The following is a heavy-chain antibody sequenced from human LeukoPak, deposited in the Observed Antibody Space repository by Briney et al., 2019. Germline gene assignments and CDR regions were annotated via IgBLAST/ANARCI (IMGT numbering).Heavy chain of an antibody. Sequence: GGSLKLSCAASGFTFSGSAMHWVRQASGKGLEWVGRIRSKANSYATAYAASVKGRFTISRDDSKNTAYLQMNSLKTEDTAVYYCTRLGAHYYGSGSAFFYFDYWGQGTLVTVSS. CDR1: GFTFSGSA. D-gene: IGHD3-10*01. CDR2: IRSKANSYAT. J-gene: IGHJ4*02. CDR3: TRLGAHYYGSGSAFFYFDY. V-gene: IGHV3-73*01.